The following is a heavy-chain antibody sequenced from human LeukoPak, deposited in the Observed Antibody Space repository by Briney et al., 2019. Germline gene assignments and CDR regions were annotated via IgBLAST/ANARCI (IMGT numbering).Heavy chain of an antibody. V-gene: IGHV1-2*02. CDR2: INPNSGGT. CDR3: ARDVNGWRLDY. CDR1: GYTFTGYY. Sequence: GASVKVSCKASGYTFTGYYMHWVRQPPEQGLEWMGWINPNSGGTNYAQKFQGRVTMTRDTPISTAYMELSRLTSDDTAVYYCARDVNGWRLDYWGQGTLVTVSS. D-gene: IGHD2-8*01. J-gene: IGHJ4*02.